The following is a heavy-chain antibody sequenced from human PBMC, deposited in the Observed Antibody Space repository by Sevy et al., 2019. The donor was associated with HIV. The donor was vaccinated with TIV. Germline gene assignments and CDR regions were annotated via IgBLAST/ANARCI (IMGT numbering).Heavy chain of an antibody. CDR2: ISGSGGST. CDR1: GFTFSSYV. J-gene: IGHJ4*02. D-gene: IGHD3-9*01. V-gene: IGHV3-23*01. Sequence: GGSLRLSCAASGFTFSSYVMSWVRQAPGKGLEWVSAISGSGGSTYYADSVKGRFTISRDNSKNTLYLQMNSLRAEDTAVYYCAKDRSVLTGLRFDYWGQGTLVTVSS. CDR3: AKDRSVLTGLRFDY.